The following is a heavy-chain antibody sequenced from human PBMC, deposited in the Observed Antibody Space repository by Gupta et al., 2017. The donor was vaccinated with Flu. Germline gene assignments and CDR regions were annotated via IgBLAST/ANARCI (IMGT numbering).Heavy chain of an antibody. J-gene: IGHJ4*02. D-gene: IGHD4-17*01. CDR3: AKDPGLTTVTPLFDY. Sequence: EVQLVESGGGLVQPGRSLRLSCAASGFTFDDYAMHWVRQAPGKGLEWVSGISWNSGSIGYADSVKGRFTISRDNAKNSLYLQMNSLRAEDTALYYCAKDPGLTTVTPLFDYWGQGTLVTVSS. CDR1: GFTFDDYA. V-gene: IGHV3-9*01. CDR2: ISWNSGSI.